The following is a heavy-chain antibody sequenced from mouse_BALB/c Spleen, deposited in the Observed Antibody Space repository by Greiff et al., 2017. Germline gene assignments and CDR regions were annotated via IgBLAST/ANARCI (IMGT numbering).Heavy chain of an antibody. J-gene: IGHJ4*01. Sequence: EVQLQESGPELVKPGASVKMSCKASGYTFTSYVMHWVKQKPGQGLAWIGYINPYDDGTKYNEKFKGKATLTSDKSSSTAYMELSSLTSEDSAVYYCARGYGSSSYAMDYWGQGTSVTVSS. D-gene: IGHD1-1*01. CDR2: INPYDDGT. V-gene: IGHV1-14*01. CDR3: ARGYGSSSYAMDY. CDR1: GYTFTSYV.